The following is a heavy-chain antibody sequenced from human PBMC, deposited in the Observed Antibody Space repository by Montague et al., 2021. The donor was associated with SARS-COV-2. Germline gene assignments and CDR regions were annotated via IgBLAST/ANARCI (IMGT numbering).Heavy chain of an antibody. CDR3: GRNFDL. Sequence: SLRLSCAASGFTFSASNMVWVRQAPGKGLEWVSTITSTSTHIYYAESVKGRFTIARDNAKNSLSLQMDSLRAEDTGVYYCGRNFDLWGQGTLVTVSS. V-gene: IGHV3-21*01. CDR2: ITSTSTHI. D-gene: IGHD3-9*01. CDR1: GFTFSASN. J-gene: IGHJ4*02.